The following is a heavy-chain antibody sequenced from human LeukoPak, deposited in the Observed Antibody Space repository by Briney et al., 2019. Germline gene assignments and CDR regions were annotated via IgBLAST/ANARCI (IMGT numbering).Heavy chain of an antibody. V-gene: IGHV1-8*01. D-gene: IGHD3-22*01. J-gene: IGHJ4*02. CDR1: GYTFTSYD. CDR3: ARGFLAENYYDKGFDY. Sequence: ASVKVSCKASGYTFTSYDINWVRQATGQGLEWMGWMNPNSGNTGYAQKFQGRVTMTRNTSISTAYMELSSLRSEDTAVYYCARGFLAENYYDKGFDYWGQGTLVTVSS. CDR2: MNPNSGNT.